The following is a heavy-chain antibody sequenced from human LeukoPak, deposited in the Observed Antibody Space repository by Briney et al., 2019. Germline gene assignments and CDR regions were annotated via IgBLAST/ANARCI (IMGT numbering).Heavy chain of an antibody. CDR2: SSGSDST. Sequence: GGSLRLSCAASGFTFSNYAMSWVRQAPGKGLEWVSGSSGSDSTYYADYVKGRFTIYREKSKNTLFMKMTSLRDEDTAVYYCAKHAVAYCIRGICYERGYYFDSWGRGTLVTVSS. J-gene: IGHJ4*02. D-gene: IGHD2-8*02. CDR1: GFTFSNYA. V-gene: IGHV3-23*01. CDR3: AKHAVAYCIRGICYERGYYFDS.